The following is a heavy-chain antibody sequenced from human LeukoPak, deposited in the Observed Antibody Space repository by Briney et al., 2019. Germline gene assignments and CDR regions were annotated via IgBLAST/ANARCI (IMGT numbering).Heavy chain of an antibody. CDR3: ARDPGDGMDV. J-gene: IGHJ6*02. V-gene: IGHV3-21*01. CDR1: GFTLSSYC. CDR2: ISSSSSYI. Sequence: GGSLRLSCAASGFTLSSYCMNWVRQAPGKGLEWVSSISSSSSYIYYADSVKGRFTISRDNARNSLYLQMNSLRAEDTAVYYCARDPGDGMDVWGQGTTVTVSS.